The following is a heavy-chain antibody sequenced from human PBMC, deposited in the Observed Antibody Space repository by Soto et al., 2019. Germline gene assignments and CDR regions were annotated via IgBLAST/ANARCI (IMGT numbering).Heavy chain of an antibody. V-gene: IGHV1-46*03. CDR3: ARGGYYYDSSGYNHDAFDT. CDR2: INPSGGST. D-gene: IGHD3-22*01. CDR1: GYTFTSYY. Sequence: ASVKVSCKASGYTFTSYYMHWVRQAPGQGLEWMGIINPSGGSTSYAQKFQGRVTMTRDTSTSTVYMELSSLRSEDTAVYYCARGGYYYDSSGYNHDAFDTWGQGTMVTVS. J-gene: IGHJ3*02.